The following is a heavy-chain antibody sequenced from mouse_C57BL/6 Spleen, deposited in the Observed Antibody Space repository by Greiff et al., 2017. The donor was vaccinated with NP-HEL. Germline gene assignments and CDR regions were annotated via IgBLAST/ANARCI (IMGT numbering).Heavy chain of an antibody. D-gene: IGHD2-5*01. J-gene: IGHJ4*01. Sequence: EVQRVESGEGLVKPGGSLKLSCAASGFTFSSYAMSWVRQTPEKRLEWVAYISSGGDYIYYADTVKGRFTISRDNARNTLYLQMSSLKSEDTAMYYCTRDYSKNYAMDYWGQGTSVTVSS. V-gene: IGHV5-9-1*02. CDR1: GFTFSSYA. CDR2: ISSGGDYI. CDR3: TRDYSKNYAMDY.